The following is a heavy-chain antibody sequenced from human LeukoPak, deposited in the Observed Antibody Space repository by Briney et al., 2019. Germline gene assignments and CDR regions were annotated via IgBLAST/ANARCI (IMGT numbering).Heavy chain of an antibody. V-gene: IGHV1-8*01. J-gene: IGHJ4*02. CDR2: MNPNSGNT. Sequence: ASVKVSCKASGYTFTSYDINWVRQATGQGLEWMGWMNPNSGNTGYAQKFQGRVTMTRNTSISTAYMELSSLRSEDTAVYYCARARARRDGYNFGYWGQGTLVTVSS. CDR1: GYTFTSYD. D-gene: IGHD5-24*01. CDR3: ARARARRDGYNFGY.